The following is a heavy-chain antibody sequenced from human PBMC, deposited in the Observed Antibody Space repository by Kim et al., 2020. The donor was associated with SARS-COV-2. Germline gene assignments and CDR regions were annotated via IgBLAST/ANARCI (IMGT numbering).Heavy chain of an antibody. CDR3: ATLAADGGYFEY. Sequence: YYGDSVKGRFTISRDNSKNTLFLQMNSLKSEDTAVDYCATLAADGGYFEYWGQGTLVTVSA. D-gene: IGHD6-25*01. V-gene: IGHV3-30*07. J-gene: IGHJ4*02.